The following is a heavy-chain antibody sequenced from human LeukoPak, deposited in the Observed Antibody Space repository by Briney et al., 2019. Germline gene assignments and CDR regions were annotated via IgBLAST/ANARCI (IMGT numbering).Heavy chain of an antibody. Sequence: GGSLRPSCAASGFTFNTYAMHWVRQAPGRGLEWVAVISHDGNNKYYADSVKGRFTISRNNSKNTLYLQMNSLRVEDTAVYYCARGHPHGWELYLDYWGQGTLVTVSS. V-gene: IGHV3-30-3*01. J-gene: IGHJ4*02. D-gene: IGHD1-26*01. CDR1: GFTFNTYA. CDR2: ISHDGNNK. CDR3: ARGHPHGWELYLDY.